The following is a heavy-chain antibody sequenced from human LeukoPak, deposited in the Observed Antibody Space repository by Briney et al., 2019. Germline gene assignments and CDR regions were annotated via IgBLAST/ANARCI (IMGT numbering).Heavy chain of an antibody. CDR3: ATSGIVVADPYFDY. Sequence: SETLSLTCTVSGGSISSYYWSWIRQAPGKGLEWIGYIHKRETTNYNPSLKSRVTISVATPKNQFFLRLTSVTAADTAVYYCATSGIVVADPYFDYWGHGTLVTVSS. J-gene: IGHJ4*01. CDR2: IHKRETT. CDR1: GGSISSYY. V-gene: IGHV4-59*08. D-gene: IGHD6-19*01.